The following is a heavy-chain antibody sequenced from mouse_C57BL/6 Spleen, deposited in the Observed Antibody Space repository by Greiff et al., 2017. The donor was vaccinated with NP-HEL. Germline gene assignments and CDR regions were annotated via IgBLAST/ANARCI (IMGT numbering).Heavy chain of an antibody. V-gene: IGHV1-58*01. CDR2: IYIGNGYT. CDR1: GYTFTSYG. J-gene: IGHJ1*03. D-gene: IGHD1-1*01. Sequence: EVQRVESGAELVRPGSSVKMSCKTSGYTFTSYGINWVKQRPGQGLEWIGYIYIGNGYTEYNEKFKGKATLTSDTSSSTAYMQLSSLTSEVSAIYFCARERDYYGSRYWYFDVWGTGTTVTVSS. CDR3: ARERDYYGSRYWYFDV.